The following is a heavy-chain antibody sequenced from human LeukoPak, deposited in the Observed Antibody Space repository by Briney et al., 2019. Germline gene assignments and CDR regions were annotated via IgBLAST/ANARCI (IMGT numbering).Heavy chain of an antibody. CDR3: ARGGELLWFGELPTDY. CDR1: GYTFTGYY. Sequence: ASVKVSCKASGYTFTGYYMHWVRQAPGQGLEWMGWINPNSGGTNYAQKFQGRVTMTRDTSISTAYMELSRLRSDGTAVYYCARGGELLWFGELPTDYWGQGTLVTVSS. D-gene: IGHD3-10*01. J-gene: IGHJ4*02. V-gene: IGHV1-2*02. CDR2: INPNSGGT.